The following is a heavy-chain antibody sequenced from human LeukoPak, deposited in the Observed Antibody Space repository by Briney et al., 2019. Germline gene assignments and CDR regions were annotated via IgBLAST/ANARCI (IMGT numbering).Heavy chain of an antibody. CDR2: INSDGSST. D-gene: IGHD6-19*01. V-gene: IGHV3-74*01. CDR1: GFTFSSYW. CDR3: ARVGYSSGWLDY. J-gene: IGHJ4*02. Sequence: AGGSLRLSCAASGFTFSSYWMHWVRQAPGKGLVWVSRINSDGSSTSYADSVEGRFTISRDNAKNTLYLQMNSLRAEDTAVYYCARVGYSSGWLDYWGQGTLVTVSS.